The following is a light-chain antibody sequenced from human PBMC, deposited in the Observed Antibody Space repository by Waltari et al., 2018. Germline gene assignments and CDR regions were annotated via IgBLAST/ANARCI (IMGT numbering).Light chain of an antibody. J-gene: IGKJ2*01. Sequence: DIQMTQSPSSLSASVGDRVTITCRASQSISSNLNWYQQKPGEAPKLLIYDASSLQSGVPLRFSCSGSGTDFTLTISSLQPEDFATYYCQQSYSTPDTFGQGTKLEIK. CDR2: DAS. V-gene: IGKV1-39*01. CDR3: QQSYSTPDT. CDR1: QSISSN.